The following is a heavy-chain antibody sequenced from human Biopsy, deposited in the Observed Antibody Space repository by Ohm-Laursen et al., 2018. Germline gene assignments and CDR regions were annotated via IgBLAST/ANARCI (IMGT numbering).Heavy chain of an antibody. CDR3: ARDGEAKYCKHGVCPSDF. CDR2: ISASGNHI. D-gene: IGHD2-8*01. Sequence: GSLRLSCAASGFDFSDYSMSWVRQAPGKGLEWVSSISASGNHIYYTDSVKGRFTVSRDNGKNSVYLQMNSLRVEDTAVYYCARDGEAKYCKHGVCPSDFWGQGTLVTVSS. V-gene: IGHV3-21*01. J-gene: IGHJ4*02. CDR1: GFDFSDYS.